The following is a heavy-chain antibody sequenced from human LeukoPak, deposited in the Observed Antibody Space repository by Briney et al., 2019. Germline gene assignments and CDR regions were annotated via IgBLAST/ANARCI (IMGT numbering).Heavy chain of an antibody. Sequence: VASVKVSCKASGYTFTGYYMHWVRQAPGQGLEWMGRVNPNGGGTSYAQKFQGRVTMTRDTSISTAYMELSRLRSDDTAVYYCARERLHAVGDYWGQGTLVTVSS. J-gene: IGHJ4*02. D-gene: IGHD1-26*01. CDR1: GYTFTGYY. V-gene: IGHV1-2*06. CDR2: VNPNGGGT. CDR3: ARERLHAVGDY.